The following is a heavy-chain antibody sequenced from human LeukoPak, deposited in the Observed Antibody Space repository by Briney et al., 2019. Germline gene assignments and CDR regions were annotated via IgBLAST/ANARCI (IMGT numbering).Heavy chain of an antibody. V-gene: IGHV4-39*07. Sequence: PSETLSLTCTVSGGSISSSSYYWGWIRQPPGKGLEWIGSIYYSGSTYYNPSLKSRVTISVDTSKNQFSLKLSSVTAADTALYYCAKDGLEVGLDPFYFDYWGQGTLVTVSS. D-gene: IGHD3-3*01. CDR3: AKDGLEVGLDPFYFDY. CDR1: GGSISSSSYY. CDR2: IYYSGST. J-gene: IGHJ4*02.